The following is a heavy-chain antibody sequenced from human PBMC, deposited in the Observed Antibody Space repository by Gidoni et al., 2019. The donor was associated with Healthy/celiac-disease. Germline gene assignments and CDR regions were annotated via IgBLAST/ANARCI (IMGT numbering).Heavy chain of an antibody. CDR3: ARDRFSDDILTNLHAFDI. CDR2: ILPIFGTA. CDR1: GGTFSSSA. J-gene: IGHJ3*02. D-gene: IGHD3-9*01. V-gene: IGHV1-69*01. Sequence: QVQLVQSGAEVQTPGSAVKVSCKASGGTFSSSASSWVRQAPGQGLEWMGGILPIFGTANYAQKFQGRVTITADESTSTAYMELSSLRSEDTAVYYCARDRFSDDILTNLHAFDIWGQGTMVTVSS.